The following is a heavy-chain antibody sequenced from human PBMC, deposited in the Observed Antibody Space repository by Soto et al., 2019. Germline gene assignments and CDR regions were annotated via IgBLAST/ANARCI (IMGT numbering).Heavy chain of an antibody. CDR2: ISDDGSNK. CDR3: ARDPRGTTSYNYYGMDL. D-gene: IGHD2-2*01. V-gene: IGHV3-30*04. Sequence: GGSLRLSCAASRFTFSSYAMHWVRQAPGKGLEWVAVISDDGSNKYHADSVKGRFTISRENPKNTLYLLMNSLRAEDTAVYYCARDPRGTTSYNYYGMDLWGQGTTVTVSS. J-gene: IGHJ6*02. CDR1: RFTFSSYA.